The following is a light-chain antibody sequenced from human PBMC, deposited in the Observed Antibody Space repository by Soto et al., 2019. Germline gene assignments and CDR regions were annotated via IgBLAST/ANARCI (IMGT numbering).Light chain of an antibody. J-gene: IGKJ1*01. Sequence: DIQMTQSPSTLSASIGDRVTITCRASQSISGWLAWYQQKPGKAPKLLISDVSSLESGVLSRFSGSGSGPEFTLTICSLQPDDFAVYNCQQYHDYWTFGPGTQVEVK. CDR3: QQYHDYWT. V-gene: IGKV1-5*01. CDR1: QSISGW. CDR2: DVS.